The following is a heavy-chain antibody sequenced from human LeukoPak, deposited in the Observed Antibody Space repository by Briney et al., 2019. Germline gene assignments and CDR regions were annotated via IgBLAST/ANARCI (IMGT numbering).Heavy chain of an antibody. CDR2: ISYDGSNK. CDR3: AKDSGLLWFGELNYGMDV. D-gene: IGHD3-10*01. Sequence: GGSLRLSCAASGFTFSSYGMHWVRQAPGKGLEWVAVISYDGSNKYYADSVKGRFTISRDNSKNTLYLQMNSLRAEDTAAYYCAKDSGLLWFGELNYGMDVWGQGTTVTVSS. V-gene: IGHV3-30*18. J-gene: IGHJ6*02. CDR1: GFTFSSYG.